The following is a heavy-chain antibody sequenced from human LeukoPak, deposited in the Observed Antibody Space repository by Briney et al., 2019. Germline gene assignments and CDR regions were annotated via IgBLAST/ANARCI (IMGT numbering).Heavy chain of an antibody. J-gene: IGHJ4*02. CDR3: ARDGRYCSGGFCYPH. V-gene: IGHV3-48*03. CDR1: GFTFSSYE. D-gene: IGHD2-15*01. CDR2: ISSSGSTI. Sequence: GSLLLSCAASGFTFSSYEMNWVRQAPGKGLEWVSYISSSGSTIFYAVSVKGRFTISRDNAKNSLYLQMNSLRAEDTAVYYCARDGRYCSGGFCYPHWGLGTLVTVSS.